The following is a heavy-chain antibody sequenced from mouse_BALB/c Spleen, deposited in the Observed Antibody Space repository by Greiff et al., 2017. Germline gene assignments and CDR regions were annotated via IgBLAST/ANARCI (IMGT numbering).Heavy chain of an antibody. J-gene: IGHJ4*01. Sequence: DVMLVESGGGLVKPGGSLKLSCAASGFTFSSYAMSWVRQTPEKRLEWVASISSGGSTYYPDSVKGRFTISRDNARNILYLQMSSLRSEDTAMYYCARGWDYDAMDYWGQGTSVTVSS. D-gene: IGHD4-1*01. CDR3: ARGWDYDAMDY. CDR1: GFTFSSYA. V-gene: IGHV5-6-5*01. CDR2: ISSGGST.